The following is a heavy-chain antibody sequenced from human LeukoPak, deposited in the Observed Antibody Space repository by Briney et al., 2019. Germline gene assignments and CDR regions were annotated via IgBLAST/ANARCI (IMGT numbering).Heavy chain of an antibody. CDR2: IYYSGST. Sequence: PSETLSLTCTVSGGSISSGDYYWSWIRQPPGKGLEWIGYIYYSGSTYYNPSLKSRVTISVDTSKNQFSLKLSSVTAADTAVYYCARGPSQWLAQVVRWYFDLWGRGTLVTVSS. CDR3: ARGPSQWLAQVVRWYFDL. J-gene: IGHJ2*01. CDR1: GGSISSGDYY. V-gene: IGHV4-30-4*01. D-gene: IGHD6-19*01.